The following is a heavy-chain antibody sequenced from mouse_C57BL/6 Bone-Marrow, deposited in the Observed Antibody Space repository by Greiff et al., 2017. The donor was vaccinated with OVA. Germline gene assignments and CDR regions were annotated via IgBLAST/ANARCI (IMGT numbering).Heavy chain of an antibody. Sequence: GGGLVQPKGSLKLSCAASGFSFNTYAMIWVRQAPGKGLEWVARIRSKSNNYATYYADSVKDRFTISRDDSESMLYLQMNNLKTEDTAMYYCVRGTDYLDYWGQGTTLTVSS. D-gene: IGHD3-3*01. V-gene: IGHV10-1*01. CDR3: VRGTDYLDY. CDR1: GFSFNTYA. CDR2: IRSKSNNYAT. J-gene: IGHJ2*01.